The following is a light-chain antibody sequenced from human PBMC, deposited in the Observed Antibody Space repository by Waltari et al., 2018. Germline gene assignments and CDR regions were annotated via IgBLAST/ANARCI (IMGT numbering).Light chain of an antibody. Sequence: DIVMTQSPDSLAVSLGERATINCKSSQSVLYSSTNKNYLAWYQQKPGQPPKLLIYWASTRESGVPDRFSGSGSGTDFTLTISSLQAEDVAVYYCQQYYSNPPSITFGPGTKVDIK. CDR1: QSVLYSSTNKNY. J-gene: IGKJ3*01. CDR3: QQYYSNPPSIT. CDR2: WAS. V-gene: IGKV4-1*01.